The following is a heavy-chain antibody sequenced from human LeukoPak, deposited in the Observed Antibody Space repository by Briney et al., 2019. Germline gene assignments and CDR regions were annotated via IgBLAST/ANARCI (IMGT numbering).Heavy chain of an antibody. CDR2: ISSSGSTI. Sequence: GSLRHSCAAPGFTFSIYGMNWVRQAPGKGLGWVSYISSSGSTIYYADSVKGRFTISRDNAKNSLDLEMNSLRDEDTAVYYCARRMSSGSNPFDYWGQGTLVTVSS. CDR1: GFTFSIYG. CDR3: ARRMSSGSNPFDY. D-gene: IGHD1-26*01. J-gene: IGHJ4*02. V-gene: IGHV3-48*02.